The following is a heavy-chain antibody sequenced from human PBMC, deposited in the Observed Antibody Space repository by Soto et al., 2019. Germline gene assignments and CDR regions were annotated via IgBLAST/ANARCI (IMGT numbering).Heavy chain of an antibody. CDR3: ARAGWFGELPFDY. CDR2: INHSGST. V-gene: IGHV4-34*01. D-gene: IGHD3-10*01. CDR1: GGSFSGYY. J-gene: IGHJ4*02. Sequence: QVQLQQWGAGLLKPSETLSLTCAVYGGSFSGYYWSWIRQPPGKGLEWIGEINHSGSTNYNPSLKSRVTISVDTSKNQVSLKLSSVTAADTAVYYCARAGWFGELPFDYWGQGTLVTVSS.